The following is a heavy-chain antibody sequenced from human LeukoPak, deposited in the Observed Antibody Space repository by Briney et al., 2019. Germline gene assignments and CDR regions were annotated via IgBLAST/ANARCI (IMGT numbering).Heavy chain of an antibody. J-gene: IGHJ4*02. CDR3: ARDLSFDY. V-gene: IGHV3-23*01. Sequence: PGGSLRLSCAASGFSFSFFAMTWVRQAPGKGLEWVSSISGSGGSTYYADSVKGRFTISRDNSKNTLSLQMNSLRAEDTAVYYCARDLSFDYWGQGTLVTVSS. CDR2: ISGSGGST. CDR1: GFSFSFFA.